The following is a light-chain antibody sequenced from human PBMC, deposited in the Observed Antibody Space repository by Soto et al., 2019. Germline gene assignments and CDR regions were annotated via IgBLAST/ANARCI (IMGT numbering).Light chain of an antibody. V-gene: IGKV1-27*01. CDR3: QKYNSAPFT. CDR2: AAS. Sequence: DVQMTQSPSSLSTSVGDSVTITCRASQGISNYLAWYQQTPGKVPKLLIYAASTLPSGVPSRFSGSGSGTVFTLTISSLQPEDVAAYYCQKYNSAPFTFGPGTKVDLK. J-gene: IGKJ3*01. CDR1: QGISNY.